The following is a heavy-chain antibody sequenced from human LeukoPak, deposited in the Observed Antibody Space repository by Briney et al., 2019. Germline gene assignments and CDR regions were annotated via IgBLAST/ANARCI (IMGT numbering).Heavy chain of an antibody. CDR2: INPNSGGT. D-gene: IGHD1-26*01. CDR1: GYTFTGYY. J-gene: IGHJ4*02. V-gene: IGHV1-2*04. Sequence: VASVKVSCKASGYTFTGYYMHWVRQAPGQGLEWMGWINPNSGGTNYAQKFQGWVTMTRDTSISTAYMELSRLRSDDTAVYYCARGRYSGSHRAPDYWGQGTLVTVSS. CDR3: ARGRYSGSHRAPDY.